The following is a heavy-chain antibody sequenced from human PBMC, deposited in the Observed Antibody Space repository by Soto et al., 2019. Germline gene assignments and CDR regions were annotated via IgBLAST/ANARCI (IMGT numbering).Heavy chain of an antibody. D-gene: IGHD5-18*01. J-gene: IGHJ6*03. V-gene: IGHV1-18*01. CDR2: ISAYNGNT. CDR3: ARGIPTAMVTGNYYYYYYMDV. Sequence: RASVKVSCKASGYTFTSYGISWVRQAPGQGLEWMGWISAYNGNTNYAQKLQGRVTMTTDTSTSTAYMELSRLRSDDTAVYYCARGIPTAMVTGNYYYYYYMDVWGKGTTVTVSS. CDR1: GYTFTSYG.